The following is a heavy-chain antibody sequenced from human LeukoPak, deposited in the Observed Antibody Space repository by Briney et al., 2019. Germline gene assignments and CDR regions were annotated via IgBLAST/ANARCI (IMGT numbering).Heavy chain of an antibody. CDR1: GYTFTGYY. J-gene: IGHJ4*02. V-gene: IGHV1-2*02. Sequence: GASVKVSCKASGYTFTGYYMHWVRQAPGQGLEWMGWINPNSGGTNYAQKFQGRVTMTRDMSTSTVYMELSSLRSEDTAVYYCANARLLSSGWYLDYWGQGTLVTVSS. D-gene: IGHD6-19*01. CDR3: ANARLLSSGWYLDY. CDR2: INPNSGGT.